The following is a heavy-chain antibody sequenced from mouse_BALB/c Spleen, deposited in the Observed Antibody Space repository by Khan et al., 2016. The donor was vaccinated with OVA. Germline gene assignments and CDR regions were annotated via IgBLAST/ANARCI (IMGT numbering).Heavy chain of an antibody. CDR2: IYTYTGEP. CDR1: GYTLTIYG. CDR3: ARVGYNGTINY. Sequence: LVESGPELKKPGETVKISCKASGYTLTIYGINWVRQAPGKGLKWMGWIYTYTGEPTYADDLKGRIVFYLHTSASTAFLQINNLKNEDTATDCCARVGYNGTINYWGQGTSVTGSS. D-gene: IGHD1-1*01. V-gene: IGHV9-3-1*01. J-gene: IGHJ4*01.